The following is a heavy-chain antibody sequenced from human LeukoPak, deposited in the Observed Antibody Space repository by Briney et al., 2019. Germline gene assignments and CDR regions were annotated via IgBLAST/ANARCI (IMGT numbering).Heavy chain of an antibody. V-gene: IGHV3-23*01. CDR3: EKDLRVATPSYYFVY. D-gene: IGHD5-12*01. CDR1: GFTFSSYA. CDR2: ISGSGGST. Sequence: GGSLRLSCAASGFTFSSYAMSWVRQAPGKGLEWVSAISGSGGSTYYADSVKGRFTISRDNSKNTLYLQMNSLRAEDTAVYYCEKDLRVATPSYYFVYWRQGTLVTVSS. J-gene: IGHJ4*02.